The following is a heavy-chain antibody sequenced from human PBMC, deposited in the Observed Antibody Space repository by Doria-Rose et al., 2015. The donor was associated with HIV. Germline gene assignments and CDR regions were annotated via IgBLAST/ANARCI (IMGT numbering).Heavy chain of an antibody. D-gene: IGHD6-19*01. V-gene: IGHV3-30-3*01. J-gene: IGHJ4*02. CDR1: GFTFSSYA. Sequence: QVQLQESGGGAVQPGRSLRIPCAASGFTFSSYALHWARQAPGKGQEGVATIAFDGSENHYIDAVKGRFTVSRDNSRNTLYLQMNSLRPEDTAVYYCAGDSDSSGWYVPYDYWGQGTLVTVSS. CDR2: IAFDGSEN. CDR3: AGDSDSSGWYVPYDY.